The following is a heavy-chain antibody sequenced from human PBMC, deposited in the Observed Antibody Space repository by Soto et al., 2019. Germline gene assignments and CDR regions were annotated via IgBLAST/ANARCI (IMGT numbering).Heavy chain of an antibody. Sequence: QVTLKESGPVLVKPTETLTLTCTVSGFSLSNARMGVGWIRQPPGKALEWLAHIFSNDEKSYSTSLKSRLTISKDTSKSQVVLTMTNMDPVDTATYYCARIRIGYYYDSSGYYYDYWGQGTLVTVSS. V-gene: IGHV2-26*01. D-gene: IGHD3-22*01. CDR3: ARIRIGYYYDSSGYYYDY. CDR2: IFSNDEK. J-gene: IGHJ4*02. CDR1: GFSLSNARMG.